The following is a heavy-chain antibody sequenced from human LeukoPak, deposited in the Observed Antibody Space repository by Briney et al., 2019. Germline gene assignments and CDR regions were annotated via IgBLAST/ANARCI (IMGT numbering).Heavy chain of an antibody. V-gene: IGHV3-48*03. CDR2: ISSSGGSI. CDR3: AGVSANYFDY. CDR1: GFTFSNYE. D-gene: IGHD2-8*01. J-gene: IGHJ4*02. Sequence: GGSLRLSCAASGFTFSNYEMNWVRQAPGKGLEWVSYISSSGGSIYYADSVKGRFTISRDNAQQSLYLQINSLRGEDTAVYYCAGVSANYFDYWGQGTLVTVSS.